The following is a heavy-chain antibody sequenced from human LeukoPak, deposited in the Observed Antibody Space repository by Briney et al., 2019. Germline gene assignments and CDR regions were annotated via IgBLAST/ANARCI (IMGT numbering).Heavy chain of an antibody. CDR3: ARDVRNAFDI. J-gene: IGHJ3*02. Sequence: GGSLRLSCAASGFALNGYWMTWVRQAPGKGLEWVANIKQDESEKYYVGSVKGRFTISRDNAKNSLFLQMNSLRAEDTAVYYCARDVRNAFDIWGQGTTVTVSS. V-gene: IGHV3-7*01. CDR2: IKQDESEK. CDR1: GFALNGYW.